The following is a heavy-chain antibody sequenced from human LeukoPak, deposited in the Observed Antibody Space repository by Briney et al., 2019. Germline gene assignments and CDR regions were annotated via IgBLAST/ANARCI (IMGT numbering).Heavy chain of an antibody. V-gene: IGHV1-69*04. D-gene: IGHD3-10*01. CDR3: ARATSTRGKYYYGSGSYYNRYNWFDP. Sequence: SVKVSCKASGGTFSSYAISWVRQAPGQGLEWMGRIIPILGIANYAQKFQGRVTITADKSTSTAYMELCSLRSEDTAVYYCARATSTRGKYYYGSGSYYNRYNWFDPWGQGTLVTVSS. CDR2: IIPILGIA. CDR1: GGTFSSYA. J-gene: IGHJ5*02.